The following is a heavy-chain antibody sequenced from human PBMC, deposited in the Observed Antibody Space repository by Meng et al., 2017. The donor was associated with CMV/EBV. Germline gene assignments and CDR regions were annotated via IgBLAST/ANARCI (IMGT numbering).Heavy chain of an antibody. Sequence: SETLSLTCTVSGCSISSSSYYWGWIRQPPGKGLEWIGSIYYSGSTYYNPSLKSRVTISVDTSKNQFSLKLSSVTAADTAVYYCAKGPYCSSTSCYYYYYGMDVWGQGTTVTVSS. CDR2: IYYSGST. V-gene: IGHV4-39*01. D-gene: IGHD2-2*01. CDR1: GCSISSSSYY. CDR3: AKGPYCSSTSCYYYYYGMDV. J-gene: IGHJ6*02.